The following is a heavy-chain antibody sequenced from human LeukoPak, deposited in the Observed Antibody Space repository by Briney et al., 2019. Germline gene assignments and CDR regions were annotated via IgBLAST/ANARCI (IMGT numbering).Heavy chain of an antibody. CDR2: INPNSGGT. V-gene: IGHV1-2*02. Sequence: ASVKVSCKASGNTFTGYYMHWVRQAPGQGLEWMGWINPNSGGTNYAQKFQGRVTMTRDTSISTAYMELSRLRSDDTAVYYCARANGDSFYYYYYGMDVWGQGTTVTVSS. J-gene: IGHJ6*02. D-gene: IGHD4-17*01. CDR3: ARANGDSFYYYYYGMDV. CDR1: GNTFTGYY.